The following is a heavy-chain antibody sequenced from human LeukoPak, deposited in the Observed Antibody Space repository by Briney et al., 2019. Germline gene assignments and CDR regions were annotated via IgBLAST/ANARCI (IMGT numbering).Heavy chain of an antibody. CDR2: ISSSSSTI. D-gene: IGHD1-26*01. CDR3: AKPLGGSYLFDR. V-gene: IGHV3-48*04. J-gene: IGHJ4*02. Sequence: PGGSLRLSCAASGFTFSSYSMNWVRQAPGKGLEWVSYISSSSSTIYYADSVKGRFTISRDNAKNSLYLQMDSLRPEDTAVYYCAKPLGGSYLFDRWGQGTLVTVSS. CDR1: GFTFSSYS.